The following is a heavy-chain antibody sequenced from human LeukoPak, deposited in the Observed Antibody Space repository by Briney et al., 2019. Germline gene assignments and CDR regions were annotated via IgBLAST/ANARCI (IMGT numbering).Heavy chain of an antibody. CDR3: ARDVRNIADAFDI. Sequence: ASVKVSCKASGYTFATYDINWVRQATGQGLEWMGWMNPNSGNTGYAQKFQGRVTMTRNTSITTAYMELSRLRSDDTAVYYCARDVRNIADAFDIWGQGTMVTVSS. J-gene: IGHJ3*02. V-gene: IGHV1-8*01. D-gene: IGHD2/OR15-2a*01. CDR1: GYTFATYD. CDR2: MNPNSGNT.